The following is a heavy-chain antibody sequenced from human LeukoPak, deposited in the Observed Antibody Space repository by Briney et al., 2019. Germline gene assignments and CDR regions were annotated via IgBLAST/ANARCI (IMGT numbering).Heavy chain of an antibody. J-gene: IGHJ4*02. CDR2: IVVGSGNT. CDR3: ARVPDYYDSSGYSDY. D-gene: IGHD3-22*01. CDR1: GFTFTSSA. Sequence: TSVKVSCKASGFTFTSSAMQWVRQARGQRLEWIGWIVVGSGNTNYAQKFQERVTITRDMSTSTAYMELSSLRSEDTAVYYCARVPDYYDSSGYSDYWSQGTLVTVSS. V-gene: IGHV1-58*02.